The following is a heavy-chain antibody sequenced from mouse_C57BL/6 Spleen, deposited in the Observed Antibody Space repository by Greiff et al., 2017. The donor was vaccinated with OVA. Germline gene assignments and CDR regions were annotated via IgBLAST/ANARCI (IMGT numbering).Heavy chain of an antibody. CDR3: ARDGGLDFDY. CDR1: GYTFTSYW. D-gene: IGHD2-4*01. CDR2: IDPSDSYT. J-gene: IGHJ2*01. V-gene: IGHV1-69*01. Sequence: QVQLKQPGAELVMPGASVKLSCKASGYTFTSYWMHWVKQRPGQGLEWIGEIDPSDSYTNYNQKFKGKSTLTVDKSSSTAYMQLSSLTSEDSAVYYCARDGGLDFDYWGQGTTLTVSS.